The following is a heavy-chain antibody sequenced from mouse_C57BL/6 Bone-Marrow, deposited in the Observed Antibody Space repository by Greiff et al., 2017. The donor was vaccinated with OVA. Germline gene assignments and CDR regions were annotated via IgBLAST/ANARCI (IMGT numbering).Heavy chain of an antibody. J-gene: IGHJ1*03. D-gene: IGHD1-1*01. CDR1: GYSFTDYK. Sequence: VQLQQSGPELVKPGASVKISCKASGYSFTDYKMNWVKQSNGKRLEWIGVINPNYGTTSYNQKFKRKATLTVDQSSSTAYMQLNSLPSEDSAFYYCAFYYGSSYRYFDVWGTGTRVTVSS. V-gene: IGHV1-39*01. CDR3: AFYYGSSYRYFDV. CDR2: INPNYGTT.